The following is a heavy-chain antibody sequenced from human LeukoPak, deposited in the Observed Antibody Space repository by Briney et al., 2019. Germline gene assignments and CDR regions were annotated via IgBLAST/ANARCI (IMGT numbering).Heavy chain of an antibody. J-gene: IGHJ3*02. D-gene: IGHD3-16*02. CDR3: ARGDPHDYVWGSYRWDAFDI. Sequence: SETLSLTCTGSGGSISSYYWSWLRQPPGQGLEWFGYIYYSGSTNYNPSLKSRVTISVDTSKNQFSLKLSSVTAADTAVYYCARGDPHDYVWGSYRWDAFDIWGQGTMVTVSS. CDR2: IYYSGST. V-gene: IGHV4-59*01. CDR1: GGSISSYY.